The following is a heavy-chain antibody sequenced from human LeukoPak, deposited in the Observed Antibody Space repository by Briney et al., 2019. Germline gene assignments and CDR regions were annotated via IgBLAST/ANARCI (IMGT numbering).Heavy chain of an antibody. CDR3: AKDQSREEQWLVAPDYGMDV. CDR1: GFTFSSYG. V-gene: IGHV3-30*18. CDR2: ISYDGSYK. D-gene: IGHD6-19*01. Sequence: PGGSLRLSCAASGFTFSSYGMHWVRQAPDKGLEWVAVISYDGSYKYYADSVKGRFTISRDNSKTTLYLQMNSLRVGDTAVYYCAKDQSREEQWLVAPDYGMDVWGQGTTVTVSS. J-gene: IGHJ6*02.